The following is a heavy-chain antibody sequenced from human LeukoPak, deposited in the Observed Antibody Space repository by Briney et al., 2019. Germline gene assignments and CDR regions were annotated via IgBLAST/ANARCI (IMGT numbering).Heavy chain of an antibody. Sequence: GGSLRLSCAASGFTFSSYTMNWVHQAPGKGLEWVSSIRSSSSYMDYADLVRGRFTISRDNAKNSLYLQMSSLRVEDTAVYYCARDPGDYGDYSNLFDPWGQGTLVTVSS. V-gene: IGHV3-21*01. CDR3: ARDPGDYGDYSNLFDP. CDR1: GFTFSSYT. CDR2: IRSSSSYM. D-gene: IGHD4-17*01. J-gene: IGHJ5*02.